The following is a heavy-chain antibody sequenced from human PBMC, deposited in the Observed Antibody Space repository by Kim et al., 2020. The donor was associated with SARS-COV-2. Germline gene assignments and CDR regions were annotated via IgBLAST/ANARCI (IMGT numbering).Heavy chain of an antibody. CDR2: ISSSSSTI. V-gene: IGHV3-48*04. J-gene: IGHJ4*02. Sequence: GGSLRLSCAASGFIFSRYSMNWVRQAPGKGLEWVSYISSSSSTIYYADSVKGRFTISRDNAKNSLYLQMNSLRAEDTAVYYCARDPKVYYDFWSGYYTGIDFWGQGTLVTVSS. CDR1: GFIFSRYS. D-gene: IGHD3-3*01. CDR3: ARDPKVYYDFWSGYYTGIDF.